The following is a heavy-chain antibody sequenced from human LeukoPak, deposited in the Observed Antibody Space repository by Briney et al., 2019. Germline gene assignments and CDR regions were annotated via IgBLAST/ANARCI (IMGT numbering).Heavy chain of an antibody. CDR1: GFTFSSYE. CDR2: ISSSGSTI. D-gene: IGHD6-19*01. CDR3: ARVGKAVSGPDY. V-gene: IGHV3-48*03. J-gene: IGHJ4*02. Sequence: GGSLRLSCAASGFTFSSYEMTWVRQAPGKGLEWVSYISSSGSTIYYAASVKGRFTISRDNAKNSLHLRMNNLRAEDTAVYYCARVGKAVSGPDYWGQGTTLTVSS.